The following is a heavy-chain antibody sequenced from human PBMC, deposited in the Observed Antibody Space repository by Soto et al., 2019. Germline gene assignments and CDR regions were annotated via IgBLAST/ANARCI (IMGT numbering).Heavy chain of an antibody. D-gene: IGHD5-12*01. CDR3: AREDVEMATIYAY. CDR2: INHSGST. J-gene: IGHJ4*02. V-gene: IGHV4-34*01. CDR1: GGSFSGYY. Sequence: SETLSLTCAVYGGSFSGYYWSWIRQPPGKGLEWIGEINHSGSTNYNPSLKSRVTISVDTSKNQFSLKLSSVTAADAAVYYCAREDVEMATIYAYWGQGTLVTVSS.